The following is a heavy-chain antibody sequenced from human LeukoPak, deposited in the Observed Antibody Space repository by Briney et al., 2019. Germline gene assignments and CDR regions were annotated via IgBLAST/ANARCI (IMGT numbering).Heavy chain of an antibody. J-gene: IGHJ4*02. CDR3: AKDQCSGGSCYSV. CDR2: ISGSGGST. D-gene: IGHD2-15*01. CDR1: GFTLSTNA. Sequence: GGSLRLSCLTSGFTLSTNAMSWVRQAPGKGLEWISAISGSGGSTYYADSVKGRFTISRDNSKNTLYLQMNSLRAEDTAVYYCAKDQCSGGSCYSVWGQGTLVTVSS. V-gene: IGHV3-23*01.